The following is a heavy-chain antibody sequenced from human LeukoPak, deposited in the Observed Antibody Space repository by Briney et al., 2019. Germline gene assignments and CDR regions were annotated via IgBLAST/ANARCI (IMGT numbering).Heavy chain of an antibody. D-gene: IGHD1-26*01. Sequence: ASVKVSCKASGYTFTNCGITWLRQAPGQGLEWMGWISASNGDTSYAQNLQGRVTMTTDTSTSAAYMELRSLRSDDTAVYYCARVPSSGSYFDYWGQGTLVTVSS. J-gene: IGHJ4*02. V-gene: IGHV1-18*01. CDR2: ISASNGDT. CDR3: ARVPSSGSYFDY. CDR1: GYTFTNCG.